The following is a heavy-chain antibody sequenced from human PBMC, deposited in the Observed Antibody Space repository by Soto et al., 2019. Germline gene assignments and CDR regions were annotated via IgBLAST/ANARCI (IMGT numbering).Heavy chain of an antibody. CDR2: ISDTGGGT. J-gene: IGHJ6*02. Sequence: GSLRLSCAASEFIFSSYAMSWVRQAPGKGPEWVAVISDTGGGTYYADSVKGRFTISRDNSKNTLYLQMNSLRAEDTAVYYCAKVGYYGSGTLGSGMDVWGQGTTVTVSS. CDR3: AKVGYYGSGTLGSGMDV. CDR1: EFIFSSYA. V-gene: IGHV3-23*01. D-gene: IGHD3-10*01.